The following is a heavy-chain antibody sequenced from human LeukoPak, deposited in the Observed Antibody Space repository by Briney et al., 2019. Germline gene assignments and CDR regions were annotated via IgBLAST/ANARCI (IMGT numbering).Heavy chain of an antibody. J-gene: IGHJ4*02. CDR1: GFTFSSYW. CDR2: INSDGSST. V-gene: IGHV3-74*01. Sequence: PGGSLRLSCAASGFTFSSYWMHWVRQAPGKGLMWVLRINSDGSSTSYADSVKGRFTISRDNAKNTLYLQMNSLRAEDTAVFYCARVGQAGYVGYPLDYRGQGTLVTVSS. D-gene: IGHD5-12*01. CDR3: ARVGQAGYVGYPLDY.